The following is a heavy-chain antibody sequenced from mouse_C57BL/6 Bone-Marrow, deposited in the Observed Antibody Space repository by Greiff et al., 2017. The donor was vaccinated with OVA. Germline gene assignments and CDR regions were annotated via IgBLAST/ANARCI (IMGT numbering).Heavy chain of an antibody. CDR3: ARERLPWYFDV. V-gene: IGHV1-69*01. J-gene: IGHJ1*03. CDR2: IDPSDSYT. CDR1: GYTFTSYW. D-gene: IGHD2-4*01. Sequence: VQLQQPGAELVMPGASVKLSCKASGYTFTSYWMHWVKQRPGQGLEWIGEIDPSDSYTNYNQKFKGKSTLTVDKSSSTAYMQLSSLTSEDSAVYYCARERLPWYFDVWGTGTTVTVSS.